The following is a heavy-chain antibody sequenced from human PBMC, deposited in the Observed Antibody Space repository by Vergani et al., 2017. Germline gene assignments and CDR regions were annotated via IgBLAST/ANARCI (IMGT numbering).Heavy chain of an antibody. J-gene: IGHJ5*02. CDR1: GFTFSSYW. Sequence: EVQLVESGGGLVQPGGSLRLSCAASGFTFSSYWMSWVRQAPGKGLEWVANIKQDGSEKYYVDSVKGRFTISRDNAKNSLYLQMNSLRAEDTAVYYCARDDYGDYEPNWFDPWGQGTLVTVSS. V-gene: IGHV3-7*01. D-gene: IGHD4-17*01. CDR2: IKQDGSEK. CDR3: ARDDYGDYEPNWFDP.